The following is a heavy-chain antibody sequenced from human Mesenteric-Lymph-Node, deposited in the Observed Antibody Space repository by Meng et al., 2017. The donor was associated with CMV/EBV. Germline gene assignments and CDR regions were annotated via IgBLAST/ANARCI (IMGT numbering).Heavy chain of an antibody. CDR2: ISSSGSTI. CDR3: AKSGRPKTDYYYGMDV. J-gene: IGHJ6*02. CDR1: GFTFSSYE. Sequence: GESLKISCAASGFTFSSYEMNWVRQAPGKGLEWVSYISSSGSTIYYADSVKGRFTISRDNSKNTLYLHMNSLRTEDTAVYYCAKSGRPKTDYYYGMDVWGQGTTVTVSS. D-gene: IGHD3-10*01. V-gene: IGHV3-48*03.